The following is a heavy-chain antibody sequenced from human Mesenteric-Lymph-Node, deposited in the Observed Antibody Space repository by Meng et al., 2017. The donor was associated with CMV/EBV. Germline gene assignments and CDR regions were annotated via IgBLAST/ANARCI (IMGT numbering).Heavy chain of an antibody. J-gene: IGHJ5*02. D-gene: IGHD2-15*01. V-gene: IGHV4-39*07. Sequence: GSLRLSCTVSGASIRTSTHYWGWIRQPPGQGLEWIGSIYNSGSTYYNPSLKSRLTISVDTSKNQFSLTLSSVTAADTAVYYCARRSSTGFDWFDPWGQGTLVTVSS. CDR1: GASIRTSTHY. CDR2: IYNSGST. CDR3: ARRSSTGFDWFDP.